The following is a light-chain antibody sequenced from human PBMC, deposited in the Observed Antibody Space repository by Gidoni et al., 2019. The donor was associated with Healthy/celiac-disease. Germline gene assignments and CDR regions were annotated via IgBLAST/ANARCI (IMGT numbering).Light chain of an antibody. V-gene: IGKV1-5*03. CDR3: QQYNSYSRYS. J-gene: IGKJ2*03. CDR1: QSISSW. CDR2: KAS. Sequence: DIQMTQSPSTLSASVGDRVTITCRASQSISSWLAWYQQKPGKAPKLLIYKASSLESGVPSRFSGSGSGTEFTLTSSSLQPDDFATYYCQQYNSYSRYSFGQXTKLEIK.